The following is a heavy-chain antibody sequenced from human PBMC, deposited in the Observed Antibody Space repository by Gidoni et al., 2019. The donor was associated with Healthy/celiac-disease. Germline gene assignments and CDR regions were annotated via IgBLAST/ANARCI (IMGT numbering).Heavy chain of an antibody. V-gene: IGHV1-24*01. Sequence: QVQLVQSGPEVTKPGASVQVSCKVSGYTFTELSMHWVRQAPGKGLEWMGGFDPEDGETIYAQKFQGRVTMTEDTSTDTAYMELSSLRSEDTAVYYCATGWEESSQDFDYWGQGTLVTVSS. CDR1: GYTFTELS. CDR3: ATGWEESSQDFDY. CDR2: FDPEDGET. D-gene: IGHD3-16*02. J-gene: IGHJ4*02.